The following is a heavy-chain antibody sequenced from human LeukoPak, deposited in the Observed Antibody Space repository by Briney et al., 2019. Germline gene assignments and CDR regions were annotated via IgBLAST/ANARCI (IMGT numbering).Heavy chain of an antibody. CDR3: ARPGSGWYSAFDY. Sequence: SETLSLTCTVSGGSISSSSYYWGWIRQPPGKGLEWIGNIYYSGSTYYNPSLKSRVTISVDTSQNQFSLKLSSVTAADTAVYYCARPGSGWYSAFDYWGQGTLVAVSS. D-gene: IGHD6-19*01. V-gene: IGHV4-39*07. CDR1: GGSISSSSYY. J-gene: IGHJ4*02. CDR2: IYYSGST.